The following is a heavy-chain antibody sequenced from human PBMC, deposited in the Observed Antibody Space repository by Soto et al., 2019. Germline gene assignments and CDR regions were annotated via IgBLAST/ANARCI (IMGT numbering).Heavy chain of an antibody. D-gene: IGHD6-6*01. CDR1: GYTFTGYY. V-gene: IGHV1-2*02. J-gene: IGHJ6*02. Sequence: GASVKVSCKAPGYTFTGYYMHWVRQAPGQGLEWMGWINPNSGGTNYAQKFQGRVTMTRDTSISTAYMELSRLRSDDTAVYYCARAAPPNYYYYGMDVWGQGTTVTVSS. CDR2: INPNSGGT. CDR3: ARAAPPNYYYYGMDV.